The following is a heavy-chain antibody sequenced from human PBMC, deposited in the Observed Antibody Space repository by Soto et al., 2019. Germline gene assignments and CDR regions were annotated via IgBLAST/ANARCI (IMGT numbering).Heavy chain of an antibody. J-gene: IGHJ5*02. CDR1: GGSISGSSYY. CDR3: ARRVGSSWVVYALPPYWFDP. V-gene: IGHV4-39*01. Sequence: PSETLSLTCTVPGGSISGSSYYWGWIRQPPGKGLEWIGSIYYSGSTYYNPSLKSRVTISVDTSKNQFSLKLSSVTAADTAVYYCARRVGSSWVVYALPPYWFDPWGQGTLVTVSS. CDR2: IYYSGST. D-gene: IGHD2-8*02.